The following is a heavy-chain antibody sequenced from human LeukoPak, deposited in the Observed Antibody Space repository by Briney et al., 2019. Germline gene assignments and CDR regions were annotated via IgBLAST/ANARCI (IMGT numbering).Heavy chain of an antibody. CDR3: TRDPLRYLRVGHYDY. CDR1: GFTFSTSA. J-gene: IGHJ4*02. CDR2: IDYDSSHI. D-gene: IGHD3-9*01. Sequence: PGGSLRLSCAASGFTFSTSAMNWVRQVPGKRLECGSSIDYDSSHIYYAASVRGRFTISRDNARDSVYLQMDSLRVEDTAVYYCTRDPLRYLRVGHYDYWGQGTLVAASS. V-gene: IGHV3-21*01.